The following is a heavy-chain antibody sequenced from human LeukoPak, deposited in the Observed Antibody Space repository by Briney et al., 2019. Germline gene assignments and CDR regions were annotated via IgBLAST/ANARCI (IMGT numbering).Heavy chain of an antibody. CDR3: ARDRDIVVVPAAIHRGGNWFDP. CDR2: IYYSGST. V-gene: IGHV4-39*07. Sequence: SETLSLTCTVSGGSISSSSYYWGWIRQPPGKGLEWIRSIYYSGSTYYNPSLKSRVTISVDTSKNQFSLKLSSVTAADTAVYYCARDRDIVVVPAAIHRGGNWFDPWGQGTLVTVSS. CDR1: GGSISSSSYY. D-gene: IGHD2-2*02. J-gene: IGHJ5*02.